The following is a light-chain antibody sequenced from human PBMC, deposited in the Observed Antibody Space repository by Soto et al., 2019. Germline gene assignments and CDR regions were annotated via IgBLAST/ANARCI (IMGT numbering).Light chain of an antibody. CDR2: GAS. Sequence: EIVLTQSPGTLSLSPWERATIYCRAIQSVSSTYLAWYQQKPGQAPRLLIYGASSRATGIPDRFSGSGSGTDFTLTISRLEPEDFAVYYCQQYGSSPPWTFGQGTKVDIK. CDR3: QQYGSSPPWT. J-gene: IGKJ1*01. CDR1: QSVSSTY. V-gene: IGKV3-20*01.